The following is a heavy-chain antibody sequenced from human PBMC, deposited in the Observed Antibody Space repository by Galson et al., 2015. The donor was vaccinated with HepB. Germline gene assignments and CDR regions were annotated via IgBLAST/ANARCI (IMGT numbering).Heavy chain of an antibody. CDR2: ISFDGSSK. D-gene: IGHD6-19*01. V-gene: IGHV3-30-3*01. CDR1: GFSFSTYA. J-gene: IGHJ4*02. CDR3: AREGSSAWRYYFDY. Sequence: SLRLSCAASGFSFSTYAINWARQAPGKGLEWVAVISFDGSSKYYTDSVKGRFTISRDNSKNTLYLQMNSLRPEDTAVFYCAREGSSAWRYYFDYWGQGTLVTVSS.